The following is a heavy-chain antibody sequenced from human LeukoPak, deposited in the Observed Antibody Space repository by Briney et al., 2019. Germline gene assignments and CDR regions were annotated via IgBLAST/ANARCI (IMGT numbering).Heavy chain of an antibody. D-gene: IGHD2-2*01. Sequence: ASVKVSGNASGYTFTSYDINWVRQATGQGLERMGWMNPNSGNTGYAQMFQGRVTMTRNTSISTAYMEVSSLRSEDTAVYYWARASGYCSSTSCYAHHYYYYGMDVWGQGTTVTVS. CDR3: ARASGYCSSTSCYAHHYYYYGMDV. J-gene: IGHJ6*02. CDR2: MNPNSGNT. V-gene: IGHV1-8*01. CDR1: GYTFTSYD.